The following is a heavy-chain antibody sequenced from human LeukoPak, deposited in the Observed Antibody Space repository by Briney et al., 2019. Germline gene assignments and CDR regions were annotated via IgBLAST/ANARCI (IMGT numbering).Heavy chain of an antibody. CDR2: ISSSSSYI. D-gene: IGHD3-3*01. CDR3: ARDLSLRLLERPAYYFDY. V-gene: IGHV3-21*01. Sequence: GGSLRLSCAASGFTFSSYSMNWVRQAPGKGLEWVSSISSSSSYIYYADSVKGRFTISRDHAKNSLYLQMNSLRAEDTAVYYCARDLSLRLLERPAYYFDYWGQGTLVTVSS. J-gene: IGHJ4*02. CDR1: GFTFSSYS.